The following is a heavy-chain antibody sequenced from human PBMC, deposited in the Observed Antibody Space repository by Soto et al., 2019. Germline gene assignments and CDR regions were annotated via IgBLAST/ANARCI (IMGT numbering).Heavy chain of an antibody. Sequence: QVQLAESGGGLVKPGGSLRLSCAASGFSFSDYYMSWIRQAPGKALEWISYISSGSSYKSYADSVKGRFTISRDNAENSLYLQMNSLRAEDTAVYYCATRGYNYGHDYWGQGTLVTVSS. CDR2: ISSGSSYK. V-gene: IGHV3-11*05. CDR3: ATRGYNYGHDY. D-gene: IGHD5-18*01. J-gene: IGHJ4*02. CDR1: GFSFSDYY.